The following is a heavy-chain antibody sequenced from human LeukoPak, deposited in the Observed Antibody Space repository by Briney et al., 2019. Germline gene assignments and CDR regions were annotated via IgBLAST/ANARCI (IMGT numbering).Heavy chain of an antibody. V-gene: IGHV4-34*01. D-gene: IGHD3-3*01. CDR2: INHSGST. Sequence: SETLSLTCAVSGGSFSGYYWGWIRQPPGKGLEWVGEINHSGSTNYNPPPKSRVTISVETYKNQFSLKLSSLTAADTDVYYCAWFTSHRLYYYYYMDVWGKGTTVTVSS. CDR3: AWFTSHRLYYYYYMDV. J-gene: IGHJ6*03. CDR1: GGSFSGYY.